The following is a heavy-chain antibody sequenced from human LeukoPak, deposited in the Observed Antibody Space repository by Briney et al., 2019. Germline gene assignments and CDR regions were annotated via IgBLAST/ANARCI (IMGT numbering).Heavy chain of an antibody. CDR2: ISAYNGNT. Sequence: ASVKVSCKASGYTFTSYGINWLRQAPGQGPEWMGWISAYNGNTQYAQNLQGRVTMTTDTSTSTAYMELRSLRSDDTAVYYCSRDLPYSSSWESIDYWGQGTLVTVSS. V-gene: IGHV1-18*01. CDR1: GYTFTSYG. CDR3: SRDLPYSSSWESIDY. J-gene: IGHJ4*02. D-gene: IGHD6-13*01.